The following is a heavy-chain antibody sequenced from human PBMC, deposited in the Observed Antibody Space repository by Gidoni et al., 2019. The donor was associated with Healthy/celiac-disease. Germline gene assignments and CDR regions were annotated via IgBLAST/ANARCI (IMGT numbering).Heavy chain of an antibody. CDR2: IYYSEST. J-gene: IGHJ5*02. V-gene: IGHV4-59*01. CDR1: GGSISSSY. Sequence: QVQLQESGPGRVKPSETLSLTCTVSGGSISSSYWSWIRQPPGKGLEWIGYIYYSESTNYNPSLKSRVTISVDTSKNQFSLKLSSVTAADTAVYYCARVGPDILTGRGAGDNWFDPWGQGTLVTVSS. D-gene: IGHD3-9*01. CDR3: ARVGPDILTGRGAGDNWFDP.